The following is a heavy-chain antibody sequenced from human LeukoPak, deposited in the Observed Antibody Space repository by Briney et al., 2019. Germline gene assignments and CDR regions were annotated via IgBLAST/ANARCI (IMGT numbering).Heavy chain of an antibody. CDR2: IYPADSDA. CDR1: GNMFTNYW. V-gene: IGHV5-51*01. J-gene: IGHJ3*02. CDR3: ARQGVTATFDI. Sequence: GESLQISCKGSGNMFTNYWIGWVRQMPGKGLEWMGIIYPADSDARYSPSFQGQVTISADKSISTAYLQWSSLKASDTAIYYCARQGVTATFDIWGQGTMVTVSS. D-gene: IGHD2-21*02.